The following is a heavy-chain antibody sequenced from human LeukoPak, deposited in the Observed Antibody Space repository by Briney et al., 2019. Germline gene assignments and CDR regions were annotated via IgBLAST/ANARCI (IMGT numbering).Heavy chain of an antibody. CDR1: DFSFTTYA. CDR2: VSGGDPTT. Sequence: GGSLRLSCAASDFSFTTYAMGWVRQAPGRGLEWVSSVSGGDPTTYYSDSVKGRFTISRDNSKNTLYLQMNSLRAEDTAIHYCAKESLLLRGPLLIYYFDFWGQGTLVTVSS. D-gene: IGHD3-10*01. CDR3: AKESLLLRGPLLIYYFDF. J-gene: IGHJ4*02. V-gene: IGHV3-23*01.